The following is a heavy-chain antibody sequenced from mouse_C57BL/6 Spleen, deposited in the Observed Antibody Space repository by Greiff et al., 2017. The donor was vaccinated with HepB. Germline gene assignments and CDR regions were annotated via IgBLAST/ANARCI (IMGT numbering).Heavy chain of an antibody. Sequence: EVQLVESGPELVKPGDSVKISCKASGYSFTGYFMNWVMQSHGKSLEWIGRINPYNGDTFYNQKFKGKATLTVDKSSSTAHMELRSLTSEDSAVYYCARFYHAMDYWGQGTSVTVSS. CDR2: INPYNGDT. CDR3: ARFYHAMDY. CDR1: GYSFTGYF. V-gene: IGHV1-20*01. J-gene: IGHJ4*01.